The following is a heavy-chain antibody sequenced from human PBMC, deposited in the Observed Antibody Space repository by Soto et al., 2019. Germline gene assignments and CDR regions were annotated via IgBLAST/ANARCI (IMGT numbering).Heavy chain of an antibody. CDR1: GFTFSSYS. CDR3: ARDSELTLDY. J-gene: IGHJ4*02. D-gene: IGHD1-26*01. V-gene: IGHV3-21*01. Sequence: EVQLVESGGGLVKPGGSLRLSCAASGFTFSSYSMNWVRQAPGKGLEWVSSISSSSSYIYYADSVKGRFTISRDNAKNSLYLQMTILRAEDTAVYYSARDSELTLDYWGKGTLVTVSS. CDR2: ISSSSSYI.